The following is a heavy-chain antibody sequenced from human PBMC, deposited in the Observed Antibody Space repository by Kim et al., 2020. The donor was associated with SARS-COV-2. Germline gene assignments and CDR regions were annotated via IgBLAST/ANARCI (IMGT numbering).Heavy chain of an antibody. Sequence: SETLSLTCTVSGGSISSYYWSWIRQPPGKGLEWIGYIYYSGSTIYNPSLKSRVTISVDTSKNQFSLKLSSVTAADTAVYYCARDCSGGSCYQSWGQGTLVTVSS. J-gene: IGHJ4*02. CDR1: GGSISSYY. V-gene: IGHV4-59*13. CDR3: ARDCSGGSCYQS. CDR2: IYYSGST. D-gene: IGHD2-15*01.